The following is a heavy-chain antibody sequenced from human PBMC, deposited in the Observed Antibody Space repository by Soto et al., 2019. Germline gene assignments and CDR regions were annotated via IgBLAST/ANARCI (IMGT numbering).Heavy chain of an antibody. J-gene: IGHJ4*02. Sequence: EVQLVESGGGLVQPGGSLRLSCAASGFTFSSYSMNWVRQAPGKGLEWVSYISSSSYTIYYADSVKGRFTISRDNAKNSMCLQMNSLRHEDTAVYYCARDLWFGDNYWGQGTLVSVSS. CDR1: GFTFSSYS. D-gene: IGHD3-10*01. CDR2: ISSSSYTI. V-gene: IGHV3-48*02. CDR3: ARDLWFGDNY.